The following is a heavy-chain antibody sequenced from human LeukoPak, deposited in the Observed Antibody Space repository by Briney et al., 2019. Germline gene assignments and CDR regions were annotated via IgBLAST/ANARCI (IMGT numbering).Heavy chain of an antibody. V-gene: IGHV4-30-2*01. CDR2: IYHSGST. Sequence: SETLSLTCAVSGGSISSGGYSGSWIRQPPGKGLEWIGYIYHSGSTYYNPSLKSRVTISVDRSKNQFSLKLSSVTAADTAVYYCAREGSSGYYYAYWGQGTLVTVSS. CDR3: AREGSSGYYYAY. J-gene: IGHJ4*02. D-gene: IGHD3-22*01. CDR1: GGSISSGGYS.